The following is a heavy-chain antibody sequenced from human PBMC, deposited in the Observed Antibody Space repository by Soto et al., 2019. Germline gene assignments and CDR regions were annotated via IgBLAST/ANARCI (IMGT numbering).Heavy chain of an antibody. CDR2: INPNSGGT. CDR3: ARAATYYDFWSENWAFDI. CDR1: GYTFTGYY. V-gene: IGHV1-2*02. Sequence: ASVKVSCKASGYTFTGYYMHRVRQAPGQGLEWMGWINPNSGGTNYAQKFQGRVTMTRDTSISTAYMELSRLRSDDTAVYYCARAATYYDFWSENWAFDIWGQGTMVTVSS. D-gene: IGHD3-3*01. J-gene: IGHJ3*02.